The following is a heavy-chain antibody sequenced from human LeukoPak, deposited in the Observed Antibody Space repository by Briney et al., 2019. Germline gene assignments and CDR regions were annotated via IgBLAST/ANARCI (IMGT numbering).Heavy chain of an antibody. CDR2: IYYSGST. V-gene: IGHV4-59*08. J-gene: IGHJ4*02. CDR3: ARRRGDGVDY. D-gene: IGHD2-8*01. CDR1: GGSISSYY. Sequence: SETLSLTCTVSGGSISSYYWSWIRQPPGKGLEWIGYIYYSGSTNYNPSLKSCVTISVDTSKNQFSLKLSSVTAADTAVYYCARRRGDGVDYWGQGTLVTVSS.